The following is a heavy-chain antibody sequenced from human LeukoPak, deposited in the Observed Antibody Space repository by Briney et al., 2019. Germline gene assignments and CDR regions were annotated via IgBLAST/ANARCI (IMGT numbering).Heavy chain of an antibody. CDR3: ARTRGESYSNYGYYFDY. Sequence: PSETLSLTCTVSGGSISSSSYYWGWIRQPPGKGLEWIGSFYYSGSTHYNPSLKSRVTISVDTSKNQLSLKLSSVTAADTAVHYCARTRGESYSNYGYYFDYWGQGTLVTVSS. J-gene: IGHJ4*02. CDR2: FYYSGST. V-gene: IGHV4-39*01. CDR1: GGSISSSSYY. D-gene: IGHD4-11*01.